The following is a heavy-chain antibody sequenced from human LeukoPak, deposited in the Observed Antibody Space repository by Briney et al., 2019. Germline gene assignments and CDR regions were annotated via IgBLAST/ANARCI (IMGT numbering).Heavy chain of an antibody. V-gene: IGHV3-21*01. J-gene: IGHJ4*02. CDR1: GFTFSSYS. Sequence: GGSLRLSCAASGFTFSSYSMNWVRQAPGKGLEWVSSISSSSSYIYYADSVKGRFTISRDNAKNSLYLQMNSLRAEDTAVYYCARGIAAGTLFDYWGQGTLVTVSS. CDR2: ISSSSSYI. D-gene: IGHD6-13*01. CDR3: ARGIAAGTLFDY.